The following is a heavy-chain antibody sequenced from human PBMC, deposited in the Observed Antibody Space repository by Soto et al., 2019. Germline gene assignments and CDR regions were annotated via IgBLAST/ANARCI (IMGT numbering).Heavy chain of an antibody. D-gene: IGHD3-10*01. Sequence: ASVKVSCKASGYTFTSYAMHWVRQAPGQRLEWMGWINAGNGNTKYSQKFQGRVTITRDTSASTAYMELSSLRSEDTAVYYCARDALPYYYGSGSYYALDYWGQGTLVTVSS. CDR2: INAGNGNT. J-gene: IGHJ4*02. CDR1: GYTFTSYA. V-gene: IGHV1-3*01. CDR3: ARDALPYYYGSGSYYALDY.